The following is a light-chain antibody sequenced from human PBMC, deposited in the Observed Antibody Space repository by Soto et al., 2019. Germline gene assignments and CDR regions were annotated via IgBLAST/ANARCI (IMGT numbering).Light chain of an antibody. CDR1: SSDVGGCKF. Sequence: QSALTQPPSASGSPGQSVTISCTGTSSDVGGCKFVSWYQQYPGKAPQLIIYEVNKRPSGVPDRFSGSKSGNTASLTVSGLQAEDDADYYCSSCAGSNNPYVFGTGTKVTVL. CDR3: SSCAGSNNPYV. V-gene: IGLV2-8*01. J-gene: IGLJ1*01. CDR2: EVN.